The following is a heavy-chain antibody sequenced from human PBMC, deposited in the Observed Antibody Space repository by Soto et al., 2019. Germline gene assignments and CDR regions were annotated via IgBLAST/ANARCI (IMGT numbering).Heavy chain of an antibody. Sequence: PGESLKISCKGFGYSFSNYWIAWVRQMPGKGLEWMAIIYPSDSDTRYSPSFQGQVTTSADKSISTAYLQWSSLKASDTALYYCARGRHCSASNCAASDDWGQGTRVTVSS. CDR1: GYSFSNYW. V-gene: IGHV5-51*01. CDR3: ARGRHCSASNCAASDD. CDR2: IYPSDSDT. J-gene: IGHJ4*02. D-gene: IGHD4-4*01.